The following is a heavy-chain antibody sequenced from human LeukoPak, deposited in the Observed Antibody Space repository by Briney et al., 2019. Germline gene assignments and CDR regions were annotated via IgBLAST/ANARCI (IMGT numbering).Heavy chain of an antibody. V-gene: IGHV4-30-4*01. CDR3: ARAPYCGGDCYFWGPQHYFDY. D-gene: IGHD2-21*02. Sequence: SETLTLTCTVSGGSISSGDYYWSWIRQPPGKGLEWIGYIYYSGSTYYNPSLKSRVTISVDTSKNQFSLKLSSVTAADTAVYYCARAPYCGGDCYFWGPQHYFDYWGQGTLVTVSS. CDR1: GGSISSGDYY. J-gene: IGHJ4*02. CDR2: IYYSGST.